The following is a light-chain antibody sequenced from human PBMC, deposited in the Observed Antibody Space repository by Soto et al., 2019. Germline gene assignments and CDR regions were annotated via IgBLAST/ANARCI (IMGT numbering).Light chain of an antibody. Sequence: DIQMTQSPSPLSASVGDRSTITCRASQSISSRLAWYQQKPGKAPKLLIYDASSLESGGPSRFSGSGSGTEFNLTISSLQPDDFATYYCQQYNCYSKTFGGGTKVDI. J-gene: IGKJ4*01. CDR1: QSISSR. CDR2: DAS. CDR3: QQYNCYSKT. V-gene: IGKV1-5*01.